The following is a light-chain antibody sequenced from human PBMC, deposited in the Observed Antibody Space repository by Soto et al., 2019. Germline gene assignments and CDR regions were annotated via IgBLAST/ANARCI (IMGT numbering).Light chain of an antibody. Sequence: EIVLTQSPATLSLSPGARATLSCSASQSVSSNLAWYQQKPGQAPRLLIYDAANRATGIPARFRGSGSGTDFTLTINSLEPYDFAVYYCQQSSIRPTFGGGTRVEI. J-gene: IGKJ4*01. CDR2: DAA. V-gene: IGKV3-11*01. CDR3: QQSSIRPT. CDR1: QSVSSN.